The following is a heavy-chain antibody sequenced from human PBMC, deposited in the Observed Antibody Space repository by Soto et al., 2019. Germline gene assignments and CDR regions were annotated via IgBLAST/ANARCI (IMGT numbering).Heavy chain of an antibody. J-gene: IGHJ4*02. CDR3: ARRGSFDPTHDY. D-gene: IGHD3-10*01. V-gene: IGHV3-74*01. Sequence: EVQLVESGGGVVQPGGSLRLSCAASGFSFSRHWMHWVRQVPGQGLKWVSRIDNAGVGTSYADSVKGRFTMSRDNAKNTLYLQMNDLRVEDTALYFCARRGSFDPTHDYWGQGALVTVSS. CDR1: GFSFSRHW. CDR2: IDNAGVGT.